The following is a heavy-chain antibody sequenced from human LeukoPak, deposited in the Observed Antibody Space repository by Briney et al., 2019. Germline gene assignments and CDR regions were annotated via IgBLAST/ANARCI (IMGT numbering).Heavy chain of an antibody. Sequence: GASVKVSCKASGYTFTSYYMYWVRQAPGQGLEWMGIINPSGGSTSYAQKFQGRVTMTRDTSTSTVYMELSSLRSEDTAVYYCARGRHYDFWSGYYRGLDYWGQGTLVTVSS. V-gene: IGHV1-46*01. J-gene: IGHJ4*02. CDR3: ARGRHYDFWSGYYRGLDY. CDR2: INPSGGST. D-gene: IGHD3-3*01. CDR1: GYTFTSYY.